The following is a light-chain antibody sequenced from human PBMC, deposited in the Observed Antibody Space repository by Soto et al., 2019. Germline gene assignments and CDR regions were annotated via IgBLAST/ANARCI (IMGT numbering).Light chain of an antibody. J-gene: IGLJ1*01. V-gene: IGLV1-44*01. CDR3: AAWDDSLNGPV. CDR2: SNN. Sequence: QSALTQPPSASGTPCQRVTISCSGSSSNIGSNTVNWYQQLPGTAPKLLIYSNNQRPSGVPDRFSGSKSGTSASLAISGLQSEDEADYYCAAWDDSLNGPVFGTGTKVTVL. CDR1: SSNIGSNT.